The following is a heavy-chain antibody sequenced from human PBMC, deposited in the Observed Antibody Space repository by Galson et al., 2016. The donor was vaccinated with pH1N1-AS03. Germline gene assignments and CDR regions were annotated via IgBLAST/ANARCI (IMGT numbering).Heavy chain of an antibody. CDR3: AHFLHGAYATWFDP. CDR1: GFSLSTSGVG. D-gene: IGHD4-17*01. V-gene: IGHV2-5*02. CDR2: IYWDDDK. J-gene: IGHJ5*02. Sequence: PALVKPTQTLTLTCTFSGFSLSTSGVGVGWIRQPPGKALEWLALIYWDDDKHYSPSLKSRLTITEDTPKNQEVLTMTNMDPLDTATYYCAHFLHGAYATWFDPWGQGTLVTVSS.